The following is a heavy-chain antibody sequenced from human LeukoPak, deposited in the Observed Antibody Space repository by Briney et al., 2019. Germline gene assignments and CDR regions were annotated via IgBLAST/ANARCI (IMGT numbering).Heavy chain of an antibody. D-gene: IGHD6-19*01. CDR1: GFTFSNYA. CDR2: ISSDGIYT. Sequence: GGSLRLSCAASGFTFSNYAMHWVRQAPGKGLEYVSGISSDGIYTYFADSVKGRFTISRDTSKNTLYLQMGSLSTEDMAVYYCARARYTNGWYFFDYWGQGTLVTVSS. CDR3: ARARYTNGWYFFDY. J-gene: IGHJ4*02. V-gene: IGHV3-64*02.